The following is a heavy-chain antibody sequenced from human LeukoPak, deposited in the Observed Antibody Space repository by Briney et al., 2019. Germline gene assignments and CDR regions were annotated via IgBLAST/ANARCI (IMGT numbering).Heavy chain of an antibody. V-gene: IGHV3-21*04. CDR3: ARVLWFGEYIHRFDY. J-gene: IGHJ4*02. CDR1: GFTFNSYS. CDR2: ISGSNSYI. D-gene: IGHD3-10*01. Sequence: GGSLRLSCAASGFTFNSYSMNWVRQAPGKGLEGVSSISGSNSYIYYADSMKGRFTISRYNAKHSLYLQMNSLRAEDTAVYYCARVLWFGEYIHRFDYWGQGTLVTVSS.